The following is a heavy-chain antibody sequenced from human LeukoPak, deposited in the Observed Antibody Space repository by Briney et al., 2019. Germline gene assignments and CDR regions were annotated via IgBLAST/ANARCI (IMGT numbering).Heavy chain of an antibody. Sequence: SVKVSCKASGGTSSSYAISWVRQAPGQGLEWMGGIIPIFGTANYAQKFQGRVTITTDESTSTAYMELSSLRSEDTAVYYCARAPVRFLEWKNWFDPWGQGTLVTVSS. CDR3: ARAPVRFLEWKNWFDP. J-gene: IGHJ5*02. CDR1: GGTSSSYA. CDR2: IIPIFGTA. D-gene: IGHD3-3*01. V-gene: IGHV1-69*05.